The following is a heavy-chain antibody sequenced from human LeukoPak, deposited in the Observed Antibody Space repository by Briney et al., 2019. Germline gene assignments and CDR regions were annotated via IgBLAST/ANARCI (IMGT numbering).Heavy chain of an antibody. D-gene: IGHD1-26*01. Sequence: GGSLRLSCAASGFTSSSYGVHWVRQAPGNGLEWVAVIWYDGSNKYYADSVKGRFTISRDNSKNTLYLQMNSLRAEDTAVYYCAKDDGGSTYFDSWGQRTLVTVPS. CDR1: GFTSSSYG. V-gene: IGHV3-33*06. J-gene: IGHJ4*02. CDR3: AKDDGGSTYFDS. CDR2: IWYDGSNK.